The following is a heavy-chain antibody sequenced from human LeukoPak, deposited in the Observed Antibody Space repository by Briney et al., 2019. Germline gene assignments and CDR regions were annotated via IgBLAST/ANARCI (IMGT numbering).Heavy chain of an antibody. CDR2: INPSGGST. V-gene: IGHV1-46*01. CDR3: ARREYYYDSSGYYPPPDY. Sequence: GASVKVSCKASGYTFTSYYMHWVRQAPGQGLEWMGIINPSGGSTSYAQKFQGRVTMTRDTSTSTVYMELSSLRSEDTAVYYCARREYYYDSSGYYPPPDYWGQGTLVTVSS. CDR1: GYTFTSYY. D-gene: IGHD3-22*01. J-gene: IGHJ4*02.